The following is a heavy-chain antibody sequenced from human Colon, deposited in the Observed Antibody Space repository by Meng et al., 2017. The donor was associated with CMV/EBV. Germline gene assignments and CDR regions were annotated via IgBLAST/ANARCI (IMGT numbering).Heavy chain of an antibody. V-gene: IGHV3-48*04. D-gene: IGHD5-24*01. CDR3: VRDHRWAFDH. CDR1: GFPFSDYS. Sequence: GESLKISCAASGFPFSDYSMSWVRQAPGKGLEWVSYIRAGAIYYADSVRGRFTISRDDARNSLYLQMNSLRAEDTAMYYCVRDHRWAFDHWGQGALVTVSS. CDR2: IRAGAI. J-gene: IGHJ4*02.